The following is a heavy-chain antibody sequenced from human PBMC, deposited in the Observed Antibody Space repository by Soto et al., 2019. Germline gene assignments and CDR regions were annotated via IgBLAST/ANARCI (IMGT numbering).Heavy chain of an antibody. CDR3: AREMEITMVRGVAKFFDY. CDR2: IYYSGST. V-gene: IGHV4-61*01. J-gene: IGHJ4*02. D-gene: IGHD3-10*01. CDR1: GGSVSSGSYY. Sequence: SETLSLTCTVSGGSVSSGSYYWSWIRQPPGKGLEWIGYIYYSGSTNYNPSLKSRVTISVDTSKNQFSLKLSSVTAADTAVYYCAREMEITMVRGVAKFFDYWGQGTLVTVSS.